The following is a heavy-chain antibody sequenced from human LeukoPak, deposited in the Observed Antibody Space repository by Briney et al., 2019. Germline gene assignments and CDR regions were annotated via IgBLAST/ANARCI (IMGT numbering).Heavy chain of an antibody. D-gene: IGHD7-27*01. J-gene: IGHJ4*02. CDR1: GFTFSSYS. CDR3: ARDPLWPELGHFDY. CDR2: ISSSSSYI. V-gene: IGHV3-21*01. Sequence: GGSLRLSCAASGFTFSSYSMNWVRQAPGKGLEWVSSISSSSSYIYYADSVKGRFIISRDNAKNSLYLQMNSLRAEDTAVYYCARDPLWPELGHFDYWGQGTLVTVSS.